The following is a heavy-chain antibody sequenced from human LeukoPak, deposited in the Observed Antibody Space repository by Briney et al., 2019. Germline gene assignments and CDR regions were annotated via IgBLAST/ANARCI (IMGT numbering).Heavy chain of an antibody. D-gene: IGHD3-22*01. CDR2: IYYSGST. Sequence: SETLSLTCTVSGGSISSSSYYWGWIRQPPGRGLEWIGSIYYSGSTYYNPSHKSRVTISVDTSKNQFSLKLSSVTAADTAVYYCAVVVTTPTWGQGTLVTASS. J-gene: IGHJ4*02. V-gene: IGHV4-39*01. CDR3: AVVVTTPT. CDR1: GGSISSSSYY.